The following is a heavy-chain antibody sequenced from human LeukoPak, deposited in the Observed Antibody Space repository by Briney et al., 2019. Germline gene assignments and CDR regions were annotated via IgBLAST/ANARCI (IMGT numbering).Heavy chain of an antibody. D-gene: IGHD6-19*01. Sequence: GASVKVSCKASGYTFTGYYMHWVRQAPGQGLEWMGWINPNSGGTNYAQKFQGWVTMTRDTSISTAYMELSRLRSDDTAVYYCARGPYSSGSDEYWFDPWGQGTLVTVSS. CDR2: INPNSGGT. J-gene: IGHJ5*02. CDR1: GYTFTGYY. V-gene: IGHV1-2*04. CDR3: ARGPYSSGSDEYWFDP.